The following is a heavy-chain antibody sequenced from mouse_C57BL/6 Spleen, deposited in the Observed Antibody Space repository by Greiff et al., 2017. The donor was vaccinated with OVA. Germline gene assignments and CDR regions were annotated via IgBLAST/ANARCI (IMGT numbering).Heavy chain of an antibody. CDR2: IYPGDGDT. Sequence: VKLMESGAELVKPGASVKISCKASGYAFSSYWMNWVKQRPGKGLEWIGQIYPGDGDTNYNGKFKGKATLTADKSSSTAYMQLSSLTSEDSAVYFCAREGDGYYPFDYWGQGTTLTVSS. V-gene: IGHV1-80*01. D-gene: IGHD2-3*01. J-gene: IGHJ2*01. CDR1: GYAFSSYW. CDR3: AREGDGYYPFDY.